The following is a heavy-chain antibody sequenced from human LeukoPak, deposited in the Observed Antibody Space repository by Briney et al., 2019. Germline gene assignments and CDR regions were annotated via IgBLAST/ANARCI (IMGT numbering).Heavy chain of an antibody. CDR1: GYTFAGYD. D-gene: IGHD4-17*01. CDR2: INPNSGGT. Sequence: ASVKVSCKASGYTFAGYDMHWVRQAPGQGLEWMGWINPNSGGTNYAQKFQGRVTITADKSTSTAYMELSSLRSEDTAVYYCARIGARRDYGDYYYYYMDVWGKGTTVTVSS. J-gene: IGHJ6*03. CDR3: ARIGARRDYGDYYYYYMDV. V-gene: IGHV1-2*02.